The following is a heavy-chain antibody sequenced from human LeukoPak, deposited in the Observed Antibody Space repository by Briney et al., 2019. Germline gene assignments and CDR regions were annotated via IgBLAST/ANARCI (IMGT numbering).Heavy chain of an antibody. CDR1: GYSFTSYW. CDR3: ARQEMATIFD. J-gene: IGHJ4*02. D-gene: IGHD5-24*01. V-gene: IGHV5-51*01. Sequence: LGESLKISCKGSGYSFTSYWIGWVRQMPGKGLEWMGVIYPGDSDTRYSPSFQGQVTISADKSISTAYLQWSSPKASDTAMYYCARQEMATIFDWGQGTLVTVSS. CDR2: IYPGDSDT.